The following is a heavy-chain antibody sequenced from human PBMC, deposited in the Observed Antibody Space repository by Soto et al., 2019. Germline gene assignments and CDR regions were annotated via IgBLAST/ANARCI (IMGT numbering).Heavy chain of an antibody. V-gene: IGHV1-46*01. CDR1: EYTFTSYY. D-gene: IGHD3-22*01. J-gene: IGHJ4*02. Sequence: ASVNVSCNASEYTFTSYYMHLVRQAAGQGLEWKGIINPSGGSTSYAQKFQGRVTMTRDTSTSTVYMELSSLRSEDTAVYYCARDSVHYYDSSGYYYDYWGKGTLVTVS. CDR3: ARDSVHYYDSSGYYYDY. CDR2: INPSGGST.